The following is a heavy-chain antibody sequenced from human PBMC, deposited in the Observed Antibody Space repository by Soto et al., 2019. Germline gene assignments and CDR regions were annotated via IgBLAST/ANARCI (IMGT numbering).Heavy chain of an antibody. Sequence: ASVKVSCKASGGTFSSYAISWVRQAPGQGLEWMGGIIPIFGTANYAQKFQGRVTITADESTSTAYMELSSLRSEDTAVYYCAREMATTNLTYYYYGMDVWGQGTTVTVSS. J-gene: IGHJ6*02. CDR3: AREMATTNLTYYYYGMDV. V-gene: IGHV1-69*13. CDR2: IIPIFGTA. CDR1: GGTFSSYA. D-gene: IGHD5-12*01.